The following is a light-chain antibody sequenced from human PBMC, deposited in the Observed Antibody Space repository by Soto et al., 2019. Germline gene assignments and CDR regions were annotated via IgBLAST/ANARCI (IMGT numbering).Light chain of an antibody. J-gene: IGKJ4*01. CDR3: QQYNNWLST. Sequence: EIVMTQSPATLSVSPGGRATLPCRASQSVNSNLAWYQQKPGQAPRLLIYGASTRATGIPARFSGSGSGTEFTLTISSLQSEDFAVYYCQQYNNWLSTFGGGTKVDIK. V-gene: IGKV3-15*01. CDR2: GAS. CDR1: QSVNSN.